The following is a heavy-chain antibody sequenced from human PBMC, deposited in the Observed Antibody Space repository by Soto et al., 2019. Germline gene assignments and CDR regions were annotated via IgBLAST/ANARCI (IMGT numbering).Heavy chain of an antibody. J-gene: IGHJ6*02. CDR2: MYPGNSET. V-gene: IGHV5-51*01. CDR3: VSPWDSTYNGMDA. Sequence: PGESLKISWKGTGYIFSTYWIGWVRQMTGKGLEWMGIMYPGNSETRYSPSFQGQVTISADKSISTAYLQWSSLKASDTAVYYCVSPWDSTYNGMDAWGQRTTVTVSS. CDR1: GYIFSTYW. D-gene: IGHD1-26*01.